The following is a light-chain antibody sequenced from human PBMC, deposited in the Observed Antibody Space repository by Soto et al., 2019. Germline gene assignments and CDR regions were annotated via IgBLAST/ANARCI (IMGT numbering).Light chain of an antibody. CDR2: DAS. Sequence: EIVLTQSPATLSLSPGERATLYCRASQSVSSYLAWYQQKPGQATRLLIYDASNRATGIPARFSGSGSGTAFSPAITLLLNKHLASYYAQQRRHWQSYTFGLRTKLQVK. V-gene: IGKV3-11*01. CDR3: QQRRHWQSYT. J-gene: IGKJ2*01. CDR1: QSVSSY.